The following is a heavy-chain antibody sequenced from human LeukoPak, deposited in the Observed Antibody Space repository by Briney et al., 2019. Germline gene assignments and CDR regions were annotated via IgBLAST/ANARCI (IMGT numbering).Heavy chain of an antibody. Sequence: SETLSLTCTVSGGSISSYYWIWIRQPPGKGLEGIGYIYYSGSTNNNPSFKRLVPISVNTYKNQFSLNLSSVTAADAAVYYCATWGIAVGGTFDYWGQGTLVTVST. J-gene: IGHJ4*02. CDR2: IYYSGST. V-gene: IGHV4-59*08. CDR3: ATWGIAVGGTFDY. D-gene: IGHD6-19*01. CDR1: GGSISSYY.